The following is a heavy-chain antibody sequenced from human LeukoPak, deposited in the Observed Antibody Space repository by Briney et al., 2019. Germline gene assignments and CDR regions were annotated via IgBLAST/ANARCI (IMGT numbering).Heavy chain of an antibody. CDR3: AKDSSRYFDWSCFDY. V-gene: IGHV3-23*01. D-gene: IGHD3-9*01. CDR1: GFTFSSYA. Sequence: PGGSLRLSCAASGFTFSSYAMSWVRQAPGKGLEWVSAISGSGGSTYYADSVKGRFTISRDNSKNTLYLQINSLRAEDTAVYYCAKDSSRYFDWSCFDYWGQGTLVTVSS. CDR2: ISGSGGST. J-gene: IGHJ4*02.